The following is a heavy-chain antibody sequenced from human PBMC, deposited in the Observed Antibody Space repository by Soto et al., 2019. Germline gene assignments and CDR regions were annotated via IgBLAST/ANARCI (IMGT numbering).Heavy chain of an antibody. CDR2: INHSGST. Sequence: PSETLSLTCAVYGGSFSGYYWSWIRQPPGKGLEWIGEINHSGSTNYNPSLKSRVTISVDTSKNQFSLKLSSVTAADTAVYYCARGQEVVPAALDYWGQGTLVTVSS. J-gene: IGHJ4*02. V-gene: IGHV4-34*01. CDR1: GGSFSGYY. CDR3: ARGQEVVPAALDY. D-gene: IGHD2-2*01.